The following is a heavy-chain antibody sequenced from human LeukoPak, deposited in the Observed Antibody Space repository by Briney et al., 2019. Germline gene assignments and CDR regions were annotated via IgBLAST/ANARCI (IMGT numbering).Heavy chain of an antibody. CDR1: GFTFSTYS. V-gene: IGHV3-23*01. CDR2: IYPSGDST. J-gene: IGHJ4*02. D-gene: IGHD6-19*01. CDR3: AKDVVPDSGWDPDY. Sequence: QAGGSLRLSCAASGFTFSTYSMTWVRQGPGKGLEWVSSIYPSGDSTFYADSVKGRFTISRDNSKNTLYLQMSSLRTEDTAIYYCAKDVVPDSGWDPDYWGQGTLVTVSS.